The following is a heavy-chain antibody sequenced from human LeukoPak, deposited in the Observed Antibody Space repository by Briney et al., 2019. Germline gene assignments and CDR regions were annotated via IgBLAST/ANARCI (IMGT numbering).Heavy chain of an antibody. CDR1: GFTFSNYP. V-gene: IGHV3-30*04. D-gene: IGHD2-21*01. CDR2: ISFDGTED. Sequence: PGRSLRLTCMGSGFTFSNYPIHWVRQAPGKGLEWLTVISFDGTEDYFADSVKGRLTVSRDNSKSTVFLDINSLLIEDPAIYYCTRTEHCGGGTCFDVWGQGSLVTVSS. J-gene: IGHJ4*02. CDR3: TRTEHCGGGTCFDV.